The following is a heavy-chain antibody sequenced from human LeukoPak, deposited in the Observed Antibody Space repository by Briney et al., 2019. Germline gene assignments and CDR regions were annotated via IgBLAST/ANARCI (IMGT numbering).Heavy chain of an antibody. CDR1: GYTFTSYY. Sequence: ASVKVSCKASGYTFTSYYMHWVRQAPGQGLEWMGMINPRGDATIYAQKFQGRVAMTSDTSTTTVSMELSSLKFEDTGLYYCARKWSSRDWFDPWGQGTLVTVSS. CDR2: INPRGDAT. J-gene: IGHJ5*02. CDR3: ARKWSSRDWFDP. V-gene: IGHV1-46*01. D-gene: IGHD2-8*01.